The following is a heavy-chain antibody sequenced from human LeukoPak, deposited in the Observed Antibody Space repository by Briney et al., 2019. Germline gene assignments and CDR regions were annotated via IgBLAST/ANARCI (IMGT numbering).Heavy chain of an antibody. CDR1: AFTFSSYA. V-gene: IGHV3-30-3*01. CDR2: ISYDGSNK. D-gene: IGHD5-24*01. J-gene: IGHJ4*02. Sequence: PGGSLTLSCAASAFTFSSYAMHWDRQAPGKGLEWVAVISYDGSNKYYADSVKGRFTISTDNCKNTLYLQMNSLRAEDTAVYYCATGLEMATINYWGQGTLVTVSS. CDR3: ATGLEMATINY.